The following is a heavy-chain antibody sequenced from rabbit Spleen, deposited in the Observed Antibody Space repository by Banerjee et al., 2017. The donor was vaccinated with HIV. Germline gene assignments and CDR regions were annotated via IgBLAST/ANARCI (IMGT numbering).Heavy chain of an antibody. Sequence: QGQLEESGGGLVKPEGSLTLTCKASGFSFSGSGYMCWVRQAPGKGLEWIGCIDAVGSGSTWYASWVNGRFTISKTSSTTVTLQMTSLTAADTATYFCARDAGTSFSTYGMDLWGPGTLVTVS. CDR2: IDAVGSGST. V-gene: IGHV1S45*01. J-gene: IGHJ6*01. CDR1: GFSFSGSGY. D-gene: IGHD8-1*01. CDR3: ARDAGTSFSTYGMDL.